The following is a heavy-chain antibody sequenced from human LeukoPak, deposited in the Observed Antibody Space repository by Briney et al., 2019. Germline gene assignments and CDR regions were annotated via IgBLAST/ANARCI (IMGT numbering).Heavy chain of an antibody. J-gene: IGHJ4*02. V-gene: IGHV3-30*04. D-gene: IGHD4-17*01. CDR2: ISYDGSNK. CDR3: AAGRSGYDYGDYYFDY. Sequence: GGSLRLSCAASGFTFSSYAMHWVRQAPGKGLEWVAVISYDGSNKYYADSVKGRFTISRDNSKNTLYLQMNSLRAEDTAVYYCAAGRSGYDYGDYYFDYWGQGTLVTVSS. CDR1: GFTFSSYA.